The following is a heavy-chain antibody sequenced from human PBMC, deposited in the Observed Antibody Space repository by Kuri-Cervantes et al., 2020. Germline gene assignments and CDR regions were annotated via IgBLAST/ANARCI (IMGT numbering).Heavy chain of an antibody. Sequence: SETLSLTCTAYGGSFSGHYWSWIRQPPGKGLEWIGEINHSGDTNYNPSLKSRVTMSVDTSENQFSLKLSSVTAADTAVYYCATLAVDSFGSGSYSYYFGYWGQGTLVTVSS. CDR2: INHSGDT. J-gene: IGHJ4*02. D-gene: IGHD3-10*01. CDR3: ATLAVDSFGSGSYSYYFGY. V-gene: IGHV4-34*01. CDR1: GGSFSGHY.